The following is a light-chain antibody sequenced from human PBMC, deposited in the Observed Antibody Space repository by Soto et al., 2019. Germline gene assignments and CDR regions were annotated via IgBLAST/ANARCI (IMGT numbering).Light chain of an antibody. CDR1: SSDVGSYNL. J-gene: IGLJ3*02. Sequence: QSALTQPASVSGSPGQSITISCTGTSSDVGSYNLVSWYQQHPGKAPKLMISEVSNRPSGVSNRFSGSKSGNTASLTISGLQAEEEADYYCSSYTGTSPPLVFGGGTKLTVL. CDR2: EVS. CDR3: SSYTGTSPPLV. V-gene: IGLV2-14*02.